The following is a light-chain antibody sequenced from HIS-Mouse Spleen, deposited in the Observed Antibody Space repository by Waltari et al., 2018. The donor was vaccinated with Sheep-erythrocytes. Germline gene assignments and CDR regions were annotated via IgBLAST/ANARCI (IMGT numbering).Light chain of an antibody. Sequence: EIVMTQSPATLSVSPGERATLPCRASQSFSSNFAWYQQKPGQAPRLLIYGASTMATGIPARLSGSGSGTEVTLTISSMQSEDFAVYYCQQYNNWPETFGQGTKVEIK. CDR2: GAS. J-gene: IGKJ1*01. V-gene: IGKV3-15*01. CDR3: QQYNNWPET. CDR1: QSFSSN.